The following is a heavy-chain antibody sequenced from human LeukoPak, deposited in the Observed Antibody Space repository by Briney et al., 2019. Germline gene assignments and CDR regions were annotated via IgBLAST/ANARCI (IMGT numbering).Heavy chain of an antibody. Sequence: GGSLRLSCAASGFTVSSNYMSWVRQAPGKGLEWVSVIYSGGSTYYADSVKGRFTISRDNSKNTLYLQMNSLRAEDTAVYYCARDGRFHGSGSYFRAFDYWGQGTLVTVSS. V-gene: IGHV3-66*01. CDR2: IYSGGST. D-gene: IGHD3-10*01. CDR1: GFTVSSNY. J-gene: IGHJ4*02. CDR3: ARDGRFHGSGSYFRAFDY.